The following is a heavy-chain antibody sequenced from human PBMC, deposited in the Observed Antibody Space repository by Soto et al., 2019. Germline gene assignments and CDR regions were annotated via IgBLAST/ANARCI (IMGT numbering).Heavy chain of an antibody. V-gene: IGHV3-21*01. Sequence: GGSLRLSCAASGFTFRSFTMNWVRQAPGKGLEWVSTISSNSAYIYYTDALRGRFTISRDNAKNSQHLQMNSLRAEDTAVYYCTRDASRDSSARGWFDPWGPGTLVTGSS. CDR3: TRDASRDSSARGWFDP. J-gene: IGHJ5*02. D-gene: IGHD3-22*01. CDR1: GFTFRSFT. CDR2: ISSNSAYI.